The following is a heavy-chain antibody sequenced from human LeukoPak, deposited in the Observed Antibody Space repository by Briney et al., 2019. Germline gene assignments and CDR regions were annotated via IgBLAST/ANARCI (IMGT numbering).Heavy chain of an antibody. CDR2: ISGSGGNT. Sequence: GGSLRLSCAASGFTFSDYYMSWIRQAPGKGLEWVSVISGSGGNTYYADSVKGRFTISRDNSKNMVFLQMNSLRADDTAVYFCAKRRAVAGVRYYFDYWGQGTLVTVSS. V-gene: IGHV3-23*01. CDR1: GFTFSDYY. CDR3: AKRRAVAGVRYYFDY. D-gene: IGHD6-19*01. J-gene: IGHJ4*02.